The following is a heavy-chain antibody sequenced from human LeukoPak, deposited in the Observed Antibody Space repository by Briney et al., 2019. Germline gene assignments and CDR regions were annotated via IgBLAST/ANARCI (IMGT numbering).Heavy chain of an antibody. J-gene: IGHJ6*02. Sequence: GRSLRLSCAASGFTFSRYWMNWVRQAPGKWLVWVSRINSDGSTTRYADSVKGRFTISRDNATNTMYLQMNSLRAEDTAVYYCARENFYGMDVWGQGTTVTVS. V-gene: IGHV3-74*01. CDR2: INSDGSTT. CDR1: GFTFSRYW. CDR3: ARENFYGMDV.